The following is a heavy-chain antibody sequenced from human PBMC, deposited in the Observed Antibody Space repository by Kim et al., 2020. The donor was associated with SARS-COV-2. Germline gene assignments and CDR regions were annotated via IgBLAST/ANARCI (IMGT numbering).Heavy chain of an antibody. CDR3: ARNPPGTGYFDY. CDR2: P. D-gene: IGHD6-13*01. V-gene: IGHV1-3*01. J-gene: IGHJ4*02. Sequence: PKYSEKFQGRVTFTRDTSASSAYMDLSSLTSEDTAVYYCARNPPGTGYFDYWGRGTLVTVSS.